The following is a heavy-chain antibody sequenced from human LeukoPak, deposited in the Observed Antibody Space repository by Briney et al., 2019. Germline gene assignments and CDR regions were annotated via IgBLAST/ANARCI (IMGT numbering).Heavy chain of an antibody. CDR3: ARDAFASGSHDY. CDR2: KKRDGSDT. D-gene: IGHD3-10*01. CDR1: GFTFNSYW. J-gene: IGHJ4*02. Sequence: PGGSLRLSCAASGFTFNSYWMSCVRQAPGKGLEWVASKKRDGSDTHYVDSVKGRFTISRDTAKNSLFLQMNSLTAEDTALYYCARDAFASGSHDYWGQGNLVTVSS. V-gene: IGHV3-7*04.